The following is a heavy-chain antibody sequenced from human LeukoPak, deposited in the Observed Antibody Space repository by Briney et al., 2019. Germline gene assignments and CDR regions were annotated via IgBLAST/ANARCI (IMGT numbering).Heavy chain of an antibody. V-gene: IGHV4-30-4*01. J-gene: IGHJ4*02. Sequence: SETLSLTCTVSGGSISSGDYYWSWIRQPPGRGLEWTGYIYYSGSSCYNQSLKSRLIISVDTSKNQFSLKLSSVTAADTAVYYCARVRGLFRYFDYWGQGTLVAVSS. CDR2: IYYSGSS. CDR1: GGSISSGDYY. CDR3: ARVRGLFRYFDY. D-gene: IGHD2-21*01.